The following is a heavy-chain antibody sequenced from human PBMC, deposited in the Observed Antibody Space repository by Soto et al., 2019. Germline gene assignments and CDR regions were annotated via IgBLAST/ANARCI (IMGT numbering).Heavy chain of an antibody. J-gene: IGHJ4*02. V-gene: IGHV1-18*01. D-gene: IGHD1-26*01. Sequence: ASVKVSCKASGYTFTNFGISWVRQAPGQGLEWMGWINAYNGNTNYAQHFQGRVTITRDTSAGTVYMQLSSLTSEDTAVYYCARDDSGFSGSHYIDFFNYWGQGALVTVSS. CDR1: GYTFTNFG. CDR2: INAYNGNT. CDR3: ARDDSGFSGSHYIDFFNY.